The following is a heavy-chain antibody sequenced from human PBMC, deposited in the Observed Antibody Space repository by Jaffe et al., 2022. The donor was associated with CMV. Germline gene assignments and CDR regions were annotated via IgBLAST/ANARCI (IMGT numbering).Heavy chain of an antibody. CDR1: GGFINNSRFY. Sequence: QLQLRESGPGLVKPSETLSLTCTVSGGFINNSRFYWGWIRQPPGKKLQWMGSIYSNGYTYYNPSLKSRLTMSLDTSKNQFSLRLSSVSAADTAVYYCASPTTETAGTRYFHQWGQGTLLIVSS. CDR3: ASPTTETAGTRYFHQ. V-gene: IGHV4-39*01. D-gene: IGHD4-4*01. CDR2: IYSNGYT. J-gene: IGHJ1*01.